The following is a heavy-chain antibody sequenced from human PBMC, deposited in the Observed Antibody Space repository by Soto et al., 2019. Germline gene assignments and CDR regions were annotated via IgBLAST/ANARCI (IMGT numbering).Heavy chain of an antibody. CDR1: GDTFAFHS. CDR3: ATSYGSGYRAFDY. D-gene: IGHD3-10*01. Sequence: QVQLVQSGAEVKRPGSSVKVSCKASGDTFAFHSINWVRQAPGLGLEWMGRINPILRMSNYAQRFQGRVTMTADKSTSTGYMVLSSLRSEDTAIYYCATSYGSGYRAFDYWGQGALVTVSS. J-gene: IGHJ4*02. V-gene: IGHV1-69*02. CDR2: INPILRMS.